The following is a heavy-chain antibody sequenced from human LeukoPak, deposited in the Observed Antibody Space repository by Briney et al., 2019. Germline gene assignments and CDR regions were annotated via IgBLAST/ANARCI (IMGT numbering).Heavy chain of an antibody. CDR1: GGSISSDDYY. CDR3: ARGGVGGYDYFDS. V-gene: IGHV4-30-4*01. CDR2: ITYSGST. J-gene: IGHJ4*02. Sequence: SETLSLTCTVSGGSISSDDYYWSWIRQPPGKGLEWIGHITYSGSTDYTPSLRSRVTMSVDTSKNQFSLKLNSVTAAETAMYFCARGGVGGYDYFDSWGKGTLVAVSS. D-gene: IGHD5-12*01.